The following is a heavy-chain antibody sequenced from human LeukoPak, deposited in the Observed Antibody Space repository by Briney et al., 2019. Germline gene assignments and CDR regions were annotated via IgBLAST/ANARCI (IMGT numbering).Heavy chain of an antibody. CDR3: AKDIRYCSSTSYYYYYYMDV. D-gene: IGHD2-2*01. CDR2: ISGSGGST. CDR1: GFTFSSYA. V-gene: IGHV3-23*01. Sequence: PGGSLRLSCAASGFTFSSYAMSWVRQAPGKGLEWVSAISGSGGSTYYADSVKGRFTISRDNSKNTLYLQMNSLRAEDTAVYYCAKDIRYCSSTSYYYYYYMDVWGKGTTVTVSS. J-gene: IGHJ6*03.